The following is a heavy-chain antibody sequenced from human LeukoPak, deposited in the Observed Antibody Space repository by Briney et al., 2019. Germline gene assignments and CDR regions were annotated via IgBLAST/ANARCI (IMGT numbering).Heavy chain of an antibody. CDR3: ARDWSGQSYDY. V-gene: IGHV3-11*04. J-gene: IGHJ4*02. CDR1: GFTFSDYY. CDR2: ISSSGSTI. Sequence: PGGSLRLSCAVSGFTFSDYYMTWIRQAPGKGLEWVLYISSSGSTIYYADSVKGRFTISRDNAKNSLYLQMNSLRAEDTALYYCARDWSGQSYDYWGQGTLVTVSS. D-gene: IGHD3-3*01.